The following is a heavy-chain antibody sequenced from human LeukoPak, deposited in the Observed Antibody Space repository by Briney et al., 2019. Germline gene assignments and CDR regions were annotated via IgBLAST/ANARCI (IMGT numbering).Heavy chain of an antibody. CDR1: GGSISSYY. CDR3: ARVPTYYYDSSGCYYVGWFDP. CDR2: IYYSGST. V-gene: IGHV4-59*01. D-gene: IGHD3-22*01. J-gene: IGHJ5*02. Sequence: MPSETLSLTCTVSGGSISSYYWSWIRQPPGKGLEWIGYIYYSGSTNYNPSLKSRVTISVDTSKNQFSLKLSSVTAADTAVYYCARVPTYYYDSSGCYYVGWFDPWGQGTLVTVSS.